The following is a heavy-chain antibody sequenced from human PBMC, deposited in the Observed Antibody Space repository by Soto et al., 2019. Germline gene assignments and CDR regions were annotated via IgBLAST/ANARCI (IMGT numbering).Heavy chain of an antibody. V-gene: IGHV5-51*01. J-gene: IGHJ5*02. CDR2: IYPGDSDT. CDR3: ARHGVLRYFDWSS. CDR1: GYSFTSYW. D-gene: IGHD3-9*01. Sequence: GESLKISCKGSGYSFTSYWIGWVRQMPGKGLEWMGIIYPGDSDTRYSPSFQGQVTISADKSISTAYLQWSSLKASDTTMYYCARHGVLRYFDWSSWGQGTLVTVSS.